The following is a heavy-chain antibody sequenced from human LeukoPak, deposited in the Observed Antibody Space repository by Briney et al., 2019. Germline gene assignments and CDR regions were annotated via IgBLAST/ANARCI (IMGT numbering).Heavy chain of an antibody. Sequence: SETLSLTCTVSGGSISSYYWSWIRQPPGKGLEWIGYIYYSGSTNYNPSLKSRVTISVDTSKNQFSLKLSSVTAADTPVYNCASGYSYGYQRKWGQGTLVTVSS. V-gene: IGHV4-59*01. J-gene: IGHJ4*02. CDR2: IYYSGST. D-gene: IGHD5-18*01. CDR3: ASGYSYGYQRK. CDR1: GGSISSYY.